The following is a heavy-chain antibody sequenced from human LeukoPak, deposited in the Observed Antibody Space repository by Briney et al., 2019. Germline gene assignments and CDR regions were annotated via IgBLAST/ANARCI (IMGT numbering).Heavy chain of an antibody. CDR3: TRDRPLIVGATRAFDY. D-gene: IGHD1-26*01. V-gene: IGHV3-48*03. J-gene: IGHJ4*02. CDR2: ISSSGSTI. CDR1: GFTFSSYE. Sequence: GGSLRLSCAASGFTFSSYEMNWVRQAPGKGLEWVSYISSSGSTIYYADSVKGRITISRDNAKNSLYLQMNSLRAEDTAVYYCTRDRPLIVGATRAFDYWGQGTLVTVSS.